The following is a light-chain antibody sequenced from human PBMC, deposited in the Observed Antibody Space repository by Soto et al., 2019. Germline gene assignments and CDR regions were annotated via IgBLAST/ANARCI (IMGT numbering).Light chain of an antibody. CDR1: SSNIGSKT. CDR2: NNH. V-gene: IGLV1-44*01. Sequence: QSVLTQAPPASGTPGQRVTISCSGSSSNIGSKTVNWYQQLPGMAPKLLIFNNHQRPSGVPDRFSGSKSGTSASLAISGLQSEDEADSYCAAWDDSLNACVFGTGTKLTVL. CDR3: AAWDDSLNACV. J-gene: IGLJ1*01.